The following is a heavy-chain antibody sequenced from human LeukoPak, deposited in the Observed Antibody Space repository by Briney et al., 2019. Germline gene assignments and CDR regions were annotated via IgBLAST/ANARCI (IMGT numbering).Heavy chain of an antibody. D-gene: IGHD5-12*01. CDR3: ARGSSGYDPDY. J-gene: IGHJ4*02. Sequence: SETLSLTCTVSGGSISSSSYYSGWIRQPPGKGLEWIGYIYYSGSTNYHPSLKSRVTISVDTSKNQFSLKLSSVTAADTAVYYCARGSSGYDPDYWGQGTLVTVSS. CDR2: IYYSGST. CDR1: GGSISSSSYY. V-gene: IGHV4-61*05.